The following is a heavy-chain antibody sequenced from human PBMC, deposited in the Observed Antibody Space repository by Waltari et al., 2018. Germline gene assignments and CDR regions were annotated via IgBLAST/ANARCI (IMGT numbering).Heavy chain of an antibody. Sequence: QVQLVQSGAEVKKPGSSVKVSCKASGGTFSSYAISWVRQAPGQGLEWMGRIIPIFCTANYAQKFQGRVTITADKSTSTAYMELSSLRSEDTAVYYCARDGTGADAFDIWGQGTMVTVSS. CDR1: GGTFSSYA. V-gene: IGHV1-69*13. D-gene: IGHD7-27*01. CDR3: ARDGTGADAFDI. CDR2: IIPIFCTA. J-gene: IGHJ3*02.